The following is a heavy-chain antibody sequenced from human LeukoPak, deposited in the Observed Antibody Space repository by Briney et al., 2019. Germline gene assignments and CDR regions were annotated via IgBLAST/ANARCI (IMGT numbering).Heavy chain of an antibody. CDR1: GYTFTVYY. CDR2: INPNSGGT. Sequence: ASVKVSFKASGYTFTVYYMHWVRQAPGQGLEWMGWINPNSGGTNYAQKFQGRVTMTRDTSISTAYMELSRLLSGDTAVYYCAREATSGFTGYMDVWGKGTTVTVSS. V-gene: IGHV1-2*02. CDR3: AREATSGFTGYMDV. D-gene: IGHD3-9*01. J-gene: IGHJ6*03.